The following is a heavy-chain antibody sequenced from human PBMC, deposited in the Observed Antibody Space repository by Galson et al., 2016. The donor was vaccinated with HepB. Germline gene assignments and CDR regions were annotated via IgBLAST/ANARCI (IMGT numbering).Heavy chain of an antibody. J-gene: IGHJ6*02. D-gene: IGHD2-8*01. V-gene: IGHV1-58*01. CDR2: IVVASGNA. CDR1: GFTFTSSA. CDR3: AASVSVSYYYYGMDV. Sequence: SVKVSCKASGFTFTSSAVQWVRQARGQRLEWIACIVVASGNATYAQKFQERVTITRDMSTNTAYMELSSLRSEDTAVYYCAASVSVSYYYYGMDVWGQGTTVTVSS.